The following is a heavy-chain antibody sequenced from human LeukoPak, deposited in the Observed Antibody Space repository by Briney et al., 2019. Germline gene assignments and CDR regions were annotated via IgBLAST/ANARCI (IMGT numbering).Heavy chain of an antibody. CDR2: IIAIFGTA. V-gene: IGHV1-69*13. Sequence: SVKVSCKASGGTLRSYAISWVRQAPGQGLEWMGGIIAIFGTANYAQKCQGRVTITADEPTSTAYMELRSLRSDDTAVYYWASGASWIAAAGTTVFDYWGQGTLVTVSS. CDR3: ASGASWIAAAGTTVFDY. D-gene: IGHD6-13*01. J-gene: IGHJ4*02. CDR1: GGTLRSYA.